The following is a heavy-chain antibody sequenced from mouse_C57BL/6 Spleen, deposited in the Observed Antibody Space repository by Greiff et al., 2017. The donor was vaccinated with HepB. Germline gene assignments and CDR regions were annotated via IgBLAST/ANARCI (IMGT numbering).Heavy chain of an antibody. J-gene: IGHJ1*03. CDR3: TRAYGSSYVGWYVDV. Sequence: VQLQQSGAELVRPGASVTLSCKASGYTFTDYEMHWVKQTPVHGLEWIGEIDPETGGTADNQKFKGKAILTADKSSSTAYMELRSLTSEDSAVYYCTRAYGSSYVGWYVDVWGTGTTVAVSS. CDR2: IDPETGGT. V-gene: IGHV1-15*01. CDR1: GYTFTDYE. D-gene: IGHD1-1*01.